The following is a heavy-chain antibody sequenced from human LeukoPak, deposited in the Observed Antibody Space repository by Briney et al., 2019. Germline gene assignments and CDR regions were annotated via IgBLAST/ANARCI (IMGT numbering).Heavy chain of an antibody. V-gene: IGHV1-24*01. CDR2: FDPEDGET. Sequence: ASVKVSCKVSGYTLTELSMHWVRQAPGKGLEWMGGFDPEDGETIYAQKFQGRVTMTGDTSTDTAYMELSSLRSEDTAVYYCATSAITVTTFGGFDYWGQGTLVTVSS. J-gene: IGHJ4*02. D-gene: IGHD4-17*01. CDR1: GYTLTELS. CDR3: ATSAITVTTFGGFDY.